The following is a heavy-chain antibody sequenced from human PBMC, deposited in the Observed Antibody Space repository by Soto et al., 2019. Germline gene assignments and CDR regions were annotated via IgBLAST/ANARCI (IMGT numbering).Heavy chain of an antibody. CDR2: ISGSGSSP. Sequence: EVQLLESGGGLVQPGGSLRLSCAASGFTFSNYAMNWVRQAPGKGLEWVSTISGSGSSPYYADSVKGRFTISRDNSKNTLYLQFDSLRAGDSAIYYCAKEGTSGLYYFDYWCQGTLVTVSS. CDR3: AKEGTSGLYYFDY. CDR1: GFTFSNYA. D-gene: IGHD6-19*01. V-gene: IGHV3-23*01. J-gene: IGHJ4*02.